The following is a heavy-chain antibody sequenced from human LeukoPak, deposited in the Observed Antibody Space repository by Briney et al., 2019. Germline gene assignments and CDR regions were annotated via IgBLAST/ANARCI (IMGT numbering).Heavy chain of an antibody. CDR3: ANSRRLLWFGESFFDY. V-gene: IGHV4-30-4*01. CDR1: GGSSSSADYY. CDR2: IYHSGST. D-gene: IGHD3-10*01. J-gene: IGHJ4*02. Sequence: SQNPSLTCTVSGGSSSSADYYWCWIRQPPGKGLEWIGYIYHSGSTNYNPSLKSRVTISVDTSKNQFSLKLSSVTAADTAVYYCANSRRLLWFGESFFDYWGQGTLVTVSS.